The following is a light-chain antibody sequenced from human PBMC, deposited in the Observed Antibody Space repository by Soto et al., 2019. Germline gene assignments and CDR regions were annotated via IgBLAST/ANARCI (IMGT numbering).Light chain of an antibody. CDR3: QQRSNWPPLT. J-gene: IGKJ5*01. CDR1: QSVSSY. V-gene: IGKV3-11*01. Sequence: EIVLTQSPATLSLSPGERATLSCRASQSVSSYLAWYQQKPGQAPTLLIYDASNRATGIPARFSGSGCGTDFTLAISSLEPEDVAVDYCQQRSNWPPLTFGQGTRLEIK. CDR2: DAS.